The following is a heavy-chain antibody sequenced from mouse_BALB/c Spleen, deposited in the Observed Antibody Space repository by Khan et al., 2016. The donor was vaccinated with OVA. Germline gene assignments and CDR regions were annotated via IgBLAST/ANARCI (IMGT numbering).Heavy chain of an antibody. Sequence: VQLQQSGPELMKPGASVKISCTASGYSFTTYDIHWVIQSHGTSLEWIGSIDPFSGGTTYNQKFKGKATLTVDKSSSTAYIHLTSLTSEASAVYYCTRPGSGAGFSYWGQGTLGTVSA. CDR2: IDPFSGGT. V-gene: IGHV1S135*01. CDR3: TRPGSGAGFSY. J-gene: IGHJ3*01. CDR1: GYSFTTYD.